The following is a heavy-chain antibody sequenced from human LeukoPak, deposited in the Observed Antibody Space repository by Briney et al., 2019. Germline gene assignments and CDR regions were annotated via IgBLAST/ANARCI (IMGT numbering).Heavy chain of an antibody. J-gene: IGHJ5*02. V-gene: IGHV4-59*01. CDR1: GGSISSYY. Sequence: SETLSLTCTASGGSISSYYWSWIRQPPGKGLEWIGYIYYSGSTNYNPSLKSRVTISVDTSKNQFSLKLSSVTAADTAVYYCARVVGSYCSSTSCLDWFDPWGQGTLVTVSS. D-gene: IGHD2-2*01. CDR3: ARVVGSYCSSTSCLDWFDP. CDR2: IYYSGST.